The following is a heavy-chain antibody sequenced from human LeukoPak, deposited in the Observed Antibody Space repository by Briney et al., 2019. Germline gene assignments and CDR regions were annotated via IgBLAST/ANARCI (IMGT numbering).Heavy chain of an antibody. CDR2: IYTGGGR. V-gene: IGHV3-53*01. Sequence: GGSLRLSCAASGFTVSSYYMNWVRQAPGKELEWVSVIYTGGGRYYADSVRGRFTISRDTSKNMVFLQMNSLRVEDTAVYYCARGVTYYYTRVRFDPWGQGTLVTVSS. CDR3: ARGVTYYYTRVRFDP. J-gene: IGHJ5*02. CDR1: GFTVSSYY. D-gene: IGHD3-3*01.